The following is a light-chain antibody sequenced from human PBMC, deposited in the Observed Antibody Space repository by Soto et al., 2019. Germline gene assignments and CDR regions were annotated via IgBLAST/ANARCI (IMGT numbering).Light chain of an antibody. CDR3: AAWDDRLNGPVV. V-gene: IGLV1-44*01. Sequence: QSVLTQPPSASGTPGQRVTISCSGSSSNIGSNTVNWYQQLPGTAPKLLIYSNNQRPSGVPDRFSGSKSGTSASLAISGLKSEDEADYYCAAWDDRLNGPVVFGGGTKLTVL. CDR1: SSNIGSNT. CDR2: SNN. J-gene: IGLJ2*01.